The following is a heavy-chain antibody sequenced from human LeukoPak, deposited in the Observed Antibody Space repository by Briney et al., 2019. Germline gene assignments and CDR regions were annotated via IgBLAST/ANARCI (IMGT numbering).Heavy chain of an antibody. CDR3: ARGQRRETMIHSAPCDY. CDR1: GGSISSYY. D-gene: IGHD3-22*01. Sequence: PSETLSLTCTVSGGSISSYYWSWIRQPPGKGLEWIGYIYYSGSTNYNPSLKSRVTISVDRSKNQFSLKLSSVTAADTAVYYCARGQRRETMIHSAPCDYWGQGTLVTVSS. CDR2: IYYSGST. V-gene: IGHV4-59*12. J-gene: IGHJ4*02.